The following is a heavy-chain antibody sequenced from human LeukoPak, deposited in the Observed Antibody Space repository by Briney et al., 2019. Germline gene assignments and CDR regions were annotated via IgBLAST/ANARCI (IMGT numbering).Heavy chain of an antibody. CDR1: GFTFSSYS. Sequence: PGGSLRLSCAASGFTFSSYSMNWVRQAQGKGLEWVSSISSSSRYIYYADSVKGRFTISRDNDKNSLYLQMNRLRAEDTAVYYCARDIVVVPAAMLGNYYYGMDVWGQGTTVTVSS. CDR3: ARDIVVVPAAMLGNYYYGMDV. V-gene: IGHV3-21*01. D-gene: IGHD2-2*01. J-gene: IGHJ6*02. CDR2: ISSSSRYI.